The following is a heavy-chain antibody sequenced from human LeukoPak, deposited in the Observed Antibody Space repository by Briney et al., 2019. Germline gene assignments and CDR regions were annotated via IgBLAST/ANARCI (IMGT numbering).Heavy chain of an antibody. CDR2: LYYSGST. CDR1: GGSISGCY. J-gene: IGHJ4*02. V-gene: IGHV4-59*01. D-gene: IGHD3-16*01. Sequence: SETLSLTCTVSGGSISGCYYTWIRQPPGKDLEWIGYLYYSGSTNYNPSLKSRVTISLDTSMKQFSLNLRSVTAADAAVYFCVYGPNHYYFDHWGQGTLVTVPS. CDR3: VYGPNHYYFDH.